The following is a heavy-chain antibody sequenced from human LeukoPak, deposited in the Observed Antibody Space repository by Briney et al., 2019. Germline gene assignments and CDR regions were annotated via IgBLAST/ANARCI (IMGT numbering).Heavy chain of an antibody. V-gene: IGHV3-7*01. CDR1: GFPFSGYW. J-gene: IGHJ4*02. CDR2: TKQDGSEQ. Sequence: PGGSLRLSCAASGFPFSGYWMDWVRQAPGKGMEWVANTKQDGSEQYYADSVKGRLTISRDNAKNALYLQMNSLRAEDTAVYYCSRSLEYWGQGALVTVSS. CDR3: SRSLEY.